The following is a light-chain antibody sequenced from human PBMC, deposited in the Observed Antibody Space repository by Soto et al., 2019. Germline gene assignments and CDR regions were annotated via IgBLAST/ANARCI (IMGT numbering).Light chain of an antibody. Sequence: QSVLTQPPSASGSPGQSVTISCTGTSSDVGGYNYVSWYQQHPGKAPKLMMYEVSKRPSGGPDRFSGSKSGNTASPTVSGLQAEDEADYYCTSYAGSHNWVFGGGTQLTVL. CDR2: EVS. V-gene: IGLV2-8*01. J-gene: IGLJ7*01. CDR1: SSDVGGYNY. CDR3: TSYAGSHNWV.